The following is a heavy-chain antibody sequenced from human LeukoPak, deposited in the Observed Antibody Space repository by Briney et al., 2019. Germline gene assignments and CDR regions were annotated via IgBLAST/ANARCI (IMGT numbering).Heavy chain of an antibody. CDR1: GYSFTSYW. J-gene: IGHJ6*03. D-gene: IGHD3-22*01. Sequence: GESLKISCKGSGYSFTSYWIGWVRQMPGKGLEWMGLIYPGDSDTRYSPSFQGQVTISADKSISTAYLQWSSLKASDTAMYYCARQNYYDSSGYHYYYYMDVWGKGTTVTVSS. CDR3: ARQNYYDSSGYHYYYYMDV. V-gene: IGHV5-51*01. CDR2: IYPGDSDT.